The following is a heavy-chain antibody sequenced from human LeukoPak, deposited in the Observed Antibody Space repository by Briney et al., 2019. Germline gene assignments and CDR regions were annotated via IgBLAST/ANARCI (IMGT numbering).Heavy chain of an antibody. Sequence: ASVKVSCRASGYTFTSYDINRVRQATGQGLEWMGWMNPNSGNTGYAQKFQGRVTMTRNTSISTAYMELSSLRSEDTAVYYCARGGVTMVRGVFFPYYYYGMDVWGQGTTVTVSS. J-gene: IGHJ6*02. CDR3: ARGGVTMVRGVFFPYYYYGMDV. V-gene: IGHV1-8*01. CDR1: GYTFTSYD. D-gene: IGHD3-10*01. CDR2: MNPNSGNT.